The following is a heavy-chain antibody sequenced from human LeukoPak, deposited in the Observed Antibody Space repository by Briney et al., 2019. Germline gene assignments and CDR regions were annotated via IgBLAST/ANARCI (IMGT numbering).Heavy chain of an antibody. CDR1: GGTFVSYA. Sequence: SVKVSCKASGGTFVSYAISWVRQAPGQGLGWMGRIIPILGIANYAQKFQGRVTITADKSTSTAYMELSSLRSEDTAVYYCARGGPWDWYFDLWGRGTLVTVSS. J-gene: IGHJ2*01. CDR3: ARGGPWDWYFDL. D-gene: IGHD1-26*01. V-gene: IGHV1-69*04. CDR2: IIPILGIA.